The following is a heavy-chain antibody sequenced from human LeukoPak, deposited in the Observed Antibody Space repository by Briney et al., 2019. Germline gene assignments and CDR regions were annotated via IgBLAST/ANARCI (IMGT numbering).Heavy chain of an antibody. D-gene: IGHD3-22*01. CDR1: GGSISSSSYY. V-gene: IGHV4-39*01. CDR3: ARQIVQYYYDSSGYFDY. Sequence: SGTLSLTCTVSGGSISSSSYYWGWIRQPPGKGLEWIGSIYYSGSTYYNPSLKSRVTISVDTSKNQFSLKLSSVTAADTAVYYCARQIVQYYYDSSGYFDYWGQGTLVTVSS. J-gene: IGHJ4*02. CDR2: IYYSGST.